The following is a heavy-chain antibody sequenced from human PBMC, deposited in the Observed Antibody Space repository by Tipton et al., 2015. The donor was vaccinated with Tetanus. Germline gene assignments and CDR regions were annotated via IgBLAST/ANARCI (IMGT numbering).Heavy chain of an antibody. V-gene: IGHV3-9*01. CDR2: ISWNSGSI. CDR3: AKDGAAAGTSPFDY. D-gene: IGHD6-13*01. CDR1: GFTFDDYA. J-gene: IGHJ4*02. Sequence: SLRLSCAASGFTFDDYAMHWVRPAPGKGLEWVSGISWNSGSIGYADSVKGRFTISRDNAKNSLYLQMNSLRAEDTALYYCAKDGAAAGTSPFDYWGQGTLVTVSS.